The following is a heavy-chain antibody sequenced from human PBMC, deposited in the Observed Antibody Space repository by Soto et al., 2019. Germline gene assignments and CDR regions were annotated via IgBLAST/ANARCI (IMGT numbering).Heavy chain of an antibody. Sequence: GSLRRSRAASGLTFSTDSMNWVRQAPGKGLEXVSXXSXXXXXIXXADAVKGPFTISRDNAKNSLYLQMNSLRAEDTAVYYCARDEYRGYLPWGQGTLVTASS. J-gene: IGHJ4*02. V-gene: IGHV3-21*01. CDR3: ARDEYRGYLP. D-gene: IGHD5-12*01. CDR1: GLTFSTDS. CDR2: XSXXXXXI.